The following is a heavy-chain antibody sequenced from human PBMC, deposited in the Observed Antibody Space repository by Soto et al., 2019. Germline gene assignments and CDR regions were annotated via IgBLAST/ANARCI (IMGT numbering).Heavy chain of an antibody. CDR3: ARDQTKGYDFWSGYYGGYYYYGMDV. Sequence: ASVKVSCKASGYTFTGYYMHWVRQAPGQGLEWMGWINPNSGGTNYAQKFQGRVTMTRDTSISTAYMELSRLRSDDTAVYYCARDQTKGYDFWSGYYGGYYYYGMDVWGQGTTVTVSS. V-gene: IGHV1-2*02. CDR2: INPNSGGT. J-gene: IGHJ6*02. CDR1: GYTFTGYY. D-gene: IGHD3-3*01.